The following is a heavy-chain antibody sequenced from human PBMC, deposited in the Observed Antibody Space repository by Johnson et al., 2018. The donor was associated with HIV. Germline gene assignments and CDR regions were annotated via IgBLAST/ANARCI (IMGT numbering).Heavy chain of an antibody. V-gene: IGHV3-23*04. CDR3: SKNSRITYDARSAFDI. CDR1: GFTFSNYA. D-gene: IGHD3-3*01. CDR2: ISNSGGST. Sequence: MLLVESGGGLVQPGGSLRLSCAASGFTFSNYAMNWVRQAPGKGLEWVSGISNSGGSTYFADSVKGRLTISRDNSKHTLYLQMNSLRAEDTAVYYCSKNSRITYDARSAFDIWGQGTMVTVSS. J-gene: IGHJ3*02.